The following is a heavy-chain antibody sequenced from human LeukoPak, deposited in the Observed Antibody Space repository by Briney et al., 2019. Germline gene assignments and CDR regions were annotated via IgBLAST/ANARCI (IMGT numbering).Heavy chain of an antibody. Sequence: GGSLRLSCAGSGFPFSSHGMNWVRQAPGKGLEWVSGISPGGPTYYADSVKGRFTISRDDSKNTLYLQMKNLRAEDTAVYYCAKAAAGNFYDHFGYWGQGTLVTVSS. CDR3: AKAAAGNFYDHFGY. J-gene: IGHJ4*02. V-gene: IGHV3-23*01. D-gene: IGHD6-13*01. CDR1: GFPFSSHG. CDR2: ISPGGPT.